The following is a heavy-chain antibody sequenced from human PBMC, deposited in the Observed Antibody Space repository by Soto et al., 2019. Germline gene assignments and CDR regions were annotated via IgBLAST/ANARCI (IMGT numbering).Heavy chain of an antibody. CDR2: IYYSGNT. CDR1: GGSVSSGSYY. V-gene: IGHV4-39*01. Sequence: SETLSLTCTVSGGSVSSGSYYWGWIRQPPGKGLEWIGSIYYSGNTYYNPSLKSRVTISVDTSKNQFSLKLSSVTAADTAVYYCARHVGGYYYYMDVWGKGTTVTVS. D-gene: IGHD2-15*01. CDR3: ARHVGGYYYYMDV. J-gene: IGHJ6*03.